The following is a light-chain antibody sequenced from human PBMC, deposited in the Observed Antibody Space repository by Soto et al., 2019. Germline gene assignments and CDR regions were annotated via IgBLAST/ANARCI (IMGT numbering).Light chain of an antibody. Sequence: QSVLTQSPSASASLGASVKLTCTLSSGHSSYAIAWHQQQPEKGPRYLMKLNSDGSHSKGDGIPDRFSGSSSGAERYLTISSLQSGDEADYYCQPWGTGGVVFGGGTKLTVL. J-gene: IGLJ2*01. CDR1: SGHSSYA. CDR3: QPWGTGGVV. CDR2: LNSDGSH. V-gene: IGLV4-69*01.